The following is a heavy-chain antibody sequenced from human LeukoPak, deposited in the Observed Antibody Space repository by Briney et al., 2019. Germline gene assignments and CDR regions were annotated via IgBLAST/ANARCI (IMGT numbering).Heavy chain of an antibody. Sequence: SETLSLTCTVSGGSISSDSFYWGWIRQPPGKGLEWIGSISYSGSTYYNPSLKSRVTISLDTSKSQFSLKLSSVTAADTAVYYCARREGSNWFYFDSWGQGTLVTVSS. D-gene: IGHD5-24*01. CDR3: ARREGSNWFYFDS. CDR1: GGSISSDSFY. V-gene: IGHV4-39*01. CDR2: ISYSGST. J-gene: IGHJ4*02.